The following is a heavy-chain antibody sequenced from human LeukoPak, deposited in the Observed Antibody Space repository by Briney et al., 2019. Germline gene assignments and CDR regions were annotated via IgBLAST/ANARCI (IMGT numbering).Heavy chain of an antibody. CDR1: GFSFSSCA. J-gene: IGHJ4*02. CDR3: ARLPTVTTMGY. D-gene: IGHD4-17*01. Sequence: PGGSLRLSCAASGFSFSSCAMSWVRQAPGKGLEWVSAISGSGGSTFYADSVKGRFTISRDNSKSTLYLQMNSLRAEDTAIYYCARLPTVTTMGYWGQGTLVTVSS. V-gene: IGHV3-23*01. CDR2: ISGSGGST.